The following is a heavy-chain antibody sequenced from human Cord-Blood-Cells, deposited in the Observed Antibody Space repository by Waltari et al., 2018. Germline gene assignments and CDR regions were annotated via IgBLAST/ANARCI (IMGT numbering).Heavy chain of an antibody. D-gene: IGHD3-3*01. J-gene: IGHJ4*02. V-gene: IGHV3-30-3*01. CDR2: ISYDGSNK. Sequence: QVQLVESGGGVVQPGRSLRLSCAASGFTFSSSAMHWFRQAPGKGLEWGAVISYDGSNKYYADSVKGRFTISRDNSKNTLYLQMNSLRAEDTAVYYCARDAYWSYYDYWGQGTLVTVSS. CDR1: GFTFSSSA. CDR3: ARDAYWSYYDY.